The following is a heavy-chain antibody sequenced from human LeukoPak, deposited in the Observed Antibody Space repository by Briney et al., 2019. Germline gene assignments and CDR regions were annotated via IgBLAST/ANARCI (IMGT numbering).Heavy chain of an antibody. V-gene: IGHV1-69*06. J-gene: IGHJ4*02. CDR2: IIPIFGTA. CDR3: ARDLRGYSGYVQEGPFDY. CDR1: GGTFRSYA. D-gene: IGHD5-12*01. Sequence: VASVKVSCKASGGTFRSYAISWVRQAPGQGLEWMGGIIPIFGTANYAQKFQGRVTITADKSTSTAYMELSSLRSEDTAVYYCARDLRGYSGYVQEGPFDYWGQGTLVTVSS.